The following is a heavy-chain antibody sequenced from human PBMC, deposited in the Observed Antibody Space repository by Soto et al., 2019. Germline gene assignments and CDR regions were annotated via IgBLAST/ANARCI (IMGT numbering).Heavy chain of an antibody. CDR1: GGSISSSSYY. V-gene: IGHV4-39*01. Sequence: PSETLSLTCTVSGGSISSSSYYWGWIRQPPGKGLEWIGSIYYSGSTYYNPSLKSRVTISVDTSKNQFSLKLSSVTAADTAVYYCARLYCSSTSCYGVGWFDPWGQGTLVTVSS. J-gene: IGHJ5*02. CDR3: ARLYCSSTSCYGVGWFDP. CDR2: IYYSGST. D-gene: IGHD2-2*01.